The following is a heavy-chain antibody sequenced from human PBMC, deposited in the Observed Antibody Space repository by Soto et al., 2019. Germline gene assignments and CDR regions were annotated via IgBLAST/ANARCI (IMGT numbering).Heavy chain of an antibody. CDR1: GFTFSSYA. J-gene: IGHJ6*02. V-gene: IGHV3-23*01. CDR2: IGGSATTT. D-gene: IGHD3-16*01. Sequence: EVQLLESGGDLVQPGGSLRLSCTVSGFTFSSYAMSWVRQAPGKGLEWGSVIGGSATTTYYADSVKGRFTISRDNSKNTLFLQMNRLRAEDTAVYYCAKMDAYAMDVWGQGTTVTVSS. CDR3: AKMDAYAMDV.